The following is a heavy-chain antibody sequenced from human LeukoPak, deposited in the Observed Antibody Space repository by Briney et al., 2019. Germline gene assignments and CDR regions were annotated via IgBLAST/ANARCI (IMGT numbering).Heavy chain of an antibody. CDR1: GYTFTSYG. CDR3: ARARSQLWFGESPFDY. J-gene: IGHJ4*02. CDR2: ISAYNGNT. D-gene: IGHD3-10*01. Sequence: ASVKVSCKASGYTFTSYGISWVRQAPGQGLEWMGWISAYNGNTNYAQKLQGRVAMTTDTSTSTAYMELRSLRSDDTAVYYCARARSQLWFGESPFDYWGQGTLVTVSP. V-gene: IGHV1-18*01.